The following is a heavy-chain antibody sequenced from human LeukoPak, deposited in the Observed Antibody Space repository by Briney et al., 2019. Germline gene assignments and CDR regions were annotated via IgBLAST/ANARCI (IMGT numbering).Heavy chain of an antibody. V-gene: IGHV3-53*01. CDR3: AKGSAHYDILTGYYGY. CDR1: GFTVSSNY. CDR2: IYSGGSA. Sequence: GGSLRLSCAASGFTVSSNYMSWVRQAPGKGLEWVSVIYSGGSAYYADSVKGRFTISRHNSKNTLYLQMNSLRAEDTAVYYCAKGSAHYDILTGYYGYWGQGTLVTVSS. D-gene: IGHD3-9*01. J-gene: IGHJ4*02.